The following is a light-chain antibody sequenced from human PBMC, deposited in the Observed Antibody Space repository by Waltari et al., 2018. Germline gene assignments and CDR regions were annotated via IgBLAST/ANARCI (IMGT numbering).Light chain of an antibody. J-gene: IGKJ4*01. CDR1: QSINRD. Sequence: EIVLTQSPGTLSLSPGERATLSCRASQSINRDLAWYQQKPGQSPRLLIYDASIRFTGVPDRFSGSGSGTDFTLTISRLEPEDFATYYCLQFGRTPPQYDRTAPYTFGGGTKVEIK. CDR3: LQFGRTPPQYDRTAPYT. CDR2: DAS. V-gene: IGKV3-20*01.